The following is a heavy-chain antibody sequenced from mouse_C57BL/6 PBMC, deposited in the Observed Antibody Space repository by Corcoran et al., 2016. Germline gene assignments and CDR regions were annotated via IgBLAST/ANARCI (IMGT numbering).Heavy chain of an antibody. J-gene: IGHJ4*01. V-gene: IGHV1-85*01. CDR1: GYTFTSYD. CDR3: ARRSWDYSNYGDYAMDY. CDR2: IYPRDGST. D-gene: IGHD2-5*01. Sequence: QVQLQQSGPELVKPGASVKLSCKASGYTFTSYDINWVKQRPGQGLEWIGWIYPRDGSTKYNEKFKGKATLTVDTSSSTAYMELHSLTSEDSAVYFCARRSWDYSNYGDYAMDYWGQGTSVTVSS.